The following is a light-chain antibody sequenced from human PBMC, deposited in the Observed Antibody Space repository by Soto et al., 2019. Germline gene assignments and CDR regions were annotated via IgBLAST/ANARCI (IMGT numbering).Light chain of an antibody. J-gene: IGKJ5*01. CDR2: DAS. CDR3: QQRSNWPPIT. CDR1: QSVSSY. Sequence: EIVLTQSPATLSLSPGERATLSCRASQSVSSYLAWYQQKPGQAPRLLIYDASNRATGIPARLSGSGSGTDFTLTISSLEPEYFAVYYCQQRSNWPPITFGQGTRLEIK. V-gene: IGKV3-11*01.